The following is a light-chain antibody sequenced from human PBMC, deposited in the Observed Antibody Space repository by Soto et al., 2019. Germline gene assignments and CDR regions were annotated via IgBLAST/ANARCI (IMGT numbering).Light chain of an antibody. CDR3: LQNHNYPRT. J-gene: IGKJ1*01. V-gene: IGKV1-6*01. CDR1: RDISDD. Sequence: AIQMTQSPSSLSASVGDRVTITCRASRDISDDVGWYQQTPGKAPKLLISGASRLQSGVPSRFSGSGSGAAFTLTITSLRPEDSATHYCLQNHNYPRTFGQGTKVEI. CDR2: GAS.